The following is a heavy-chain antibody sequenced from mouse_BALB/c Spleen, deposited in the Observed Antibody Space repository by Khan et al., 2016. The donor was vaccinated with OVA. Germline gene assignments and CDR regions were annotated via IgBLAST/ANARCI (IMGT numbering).Heavy chain of an antibody. D-gene: IGHD1-2*01. Sequence: EVELVESGPGLVKPSQSLSLTCTVTGYSITSGYGWNWIRQFPGNKLEWMGYISYSGSTNYTPSVKRRLSITRDTSKNQLFLQLNSVTTEDTATYYWARTARIKYWGQGTTLTVSS. V-gene: IGHV3-2*02. CDR1: GYSITSGYG. J-gene: IGHJ2*01. CDR2: ISYSGST. CDR3: ARTARIKY.